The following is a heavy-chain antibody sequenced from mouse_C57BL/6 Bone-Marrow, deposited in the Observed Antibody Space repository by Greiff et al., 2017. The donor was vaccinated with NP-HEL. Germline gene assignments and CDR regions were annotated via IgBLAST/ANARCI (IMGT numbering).Heavy chain of an antibody. CDR2: INPGSGGT. CDR3: ARYHYGSSYAMDY. Sequence: QVQLQQSGAELVRPGTSVKVSCKASGYAFTNYLIEWVKQRPGQGLEWIGVINPGSGGTNYNEKFKGKATLTADKSSSTAYMQLSSLTSEDSAVYFCARYHYGSSYAMDYWGQGTSVTVSS. J-gene: IGHJ4*01. D-gene: IGHD1-1*01. CDR1: GYAFTNYL. V-gene: IGHV1-54*01.